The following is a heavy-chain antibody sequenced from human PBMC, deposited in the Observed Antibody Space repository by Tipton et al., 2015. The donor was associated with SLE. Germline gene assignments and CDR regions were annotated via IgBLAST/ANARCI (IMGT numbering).Heavy chain of an antibody. Sequence: TLSLTCTVSGGSISSGSYYWSWIRQPPGKGLEWIGFIHDGGSTNYNPSLMSRVAISLDTSKNQLSLRLTSVTAADTAVYFCARVREDHNYDFDNWGQGTLVTVSS. J-gene: IGHJ4*02. CDR3: ARVREDHNYDFDN. V-gene: IGHV4-61*01. CDR2: IHDGGST. D-gene: IGHD5-24*01. CDR1: GGSISSGSYY.